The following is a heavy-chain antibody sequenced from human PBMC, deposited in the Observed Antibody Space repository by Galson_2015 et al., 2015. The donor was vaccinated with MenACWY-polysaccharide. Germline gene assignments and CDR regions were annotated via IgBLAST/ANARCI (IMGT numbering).Heavy chain of an antibody. V-gene: IGHV7-4-1*02. D-gene: IGHD3-22*01. CDR1: GYTFTGYA. CDR2: INTNTGNP. Sequence: SVKVSCKASGYTFTGYAMNWVRQAPGQGLEWMGWINTNTGNPTYAQGFTGRLVFSLDTSVSTAYLQISSLKAEDTAVYYCARDLYYYDSSGVGYYGMDVWGQGTTVTVSS. J-gene: IGHJ6*02. CDR3: ARDLYYYDSSGVGYYGMDV.